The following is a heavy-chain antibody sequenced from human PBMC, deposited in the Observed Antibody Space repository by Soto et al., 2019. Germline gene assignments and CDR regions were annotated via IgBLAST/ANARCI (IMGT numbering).Heavy chain of an antibody. J-gene: IGHJ4*02. CDR1: GYTFTSYA. Sequence: QVQLVQSGAEVKKPGASVKVSCKASGYTFTSYAMHWVRQAPGQRLEWMGWINAGNGNTKYSQKFQGRVTITRDTSASTAYMELSSLRSEDTAVYYCARVRYYDFWMAYDYWGQGILVTVSS. D-gene: IGHD3-3*01. V-gene: IGHV1-3*01. CDR3: ARVRYYDFWMAYDY. CDR2: INAGNGNT.